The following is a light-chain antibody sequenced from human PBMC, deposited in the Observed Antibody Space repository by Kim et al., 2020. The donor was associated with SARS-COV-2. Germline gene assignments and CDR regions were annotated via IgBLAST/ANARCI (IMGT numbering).Light chain of an antibody. V-gene: IGKV3-20*01. J-gene: IGKJ2*01. CDR3: QQYGSSHTT. CDR2: GAS. Sequence: EIVLTQSPGTLCLSPGERATLSCRASQSVSSNYLAWYQQNPGQAPRLLIYGASSRTTGIPDRFSGSGSGTDFTLTISRLEPEDFAVYYCQQYGSSHTTFGQGTKLEI. CDR1: QSVSSNY.